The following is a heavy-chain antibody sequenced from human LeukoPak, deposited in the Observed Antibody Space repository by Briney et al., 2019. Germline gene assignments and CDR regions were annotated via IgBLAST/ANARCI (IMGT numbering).Heavy chain of an antibody. D-gene: IGHD1-1*01. V-gene: IGHV3-48*01. J-gene: IGHJ4*02. CDR3: ARGRGTGNFDY. Sequence: GGSLRLSCAASGFTFSSYSMNWVRQAPGKGLEWVSYISSSSSTIYYADSVKGRFTISRDNAKNSLYLQMNSLRAEDTAVYYCARGRGTGNFDYWGQGTLVTVSS. CDR2: ISSSSSTI. CDR1: GFTFSSYS.